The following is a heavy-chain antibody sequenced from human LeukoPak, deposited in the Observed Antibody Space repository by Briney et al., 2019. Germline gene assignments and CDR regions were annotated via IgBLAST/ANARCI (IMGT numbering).Heavy chain of an antibody. J-gene: IGHJ4*02. V-gene: IGHV1-2*02. Sequence: ASVKVSCKASGYTFTGYYMHWVRQAPGQGLEWMGWINPNSGGTNYAQKFQGRVTMTRDTSISTAYVELSRLGSDDTAVYYCARDPGGSSPGFDSWGQGTLVTVSS. CDR1: GYTFTGYY. CDR3: ARDPGGSSPGFDS. D-gene: IGHD1-26*01. CDR2: INPNSGGT.